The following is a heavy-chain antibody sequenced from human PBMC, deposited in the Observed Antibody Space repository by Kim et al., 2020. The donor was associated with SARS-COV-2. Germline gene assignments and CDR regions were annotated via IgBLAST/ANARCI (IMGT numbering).Heavy chain of an antibody. CDR3: TREPSSLPDMDV. D-gene: IGHD6-6*01. Sequence: DAASVKGRYTISRDYSKSIADLQMNSLKTEDTAVYYCTREPSSLPDMDVWGQGTTVTVSS. V-gene: IGHV3-49*02. J-gene: IGHJ6*02.